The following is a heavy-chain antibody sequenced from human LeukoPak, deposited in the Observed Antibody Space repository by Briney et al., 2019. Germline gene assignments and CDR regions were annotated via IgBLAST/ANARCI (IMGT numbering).Heavy chain of an antibody. CDR1: GGSISNYY. CDR2: IYYSGST. Sequence: SETLSLTCTVSGGSISNYYWSWIRQTPGKGLEWIGYIYYSGSTNYNPSLKSRVTISVDTSKNQFSLKLRSVTAADTAVYYCARGAYSSGSYYDLWGQGTLVTVSS. J-gene: IGHJ4*02. CDR3: ARGAYSSGSYYDL. D-gene: IGHD3-10*01. V-gene: IGHV4-59*01.